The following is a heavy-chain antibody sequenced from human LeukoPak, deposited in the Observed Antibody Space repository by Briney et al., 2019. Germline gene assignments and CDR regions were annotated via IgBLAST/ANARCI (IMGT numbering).Heavy chain of an antibody. CDR3: ARIESGGTYFYYYYMDV. J-gene: IGHJ6*03. Sequence: SETLSLTCAVSGDSGSSHYWTWIRQPPGKGLEWIGYISLTGTTNYNPSLKSRVTISVDPFKSRFSLILTSVTAADTAVYYCARIESGGTYFYYYYMDVWGEGTAVTVSS. CDR1: GDSGSSHY. D-gene: IGHD1-26*01. CDR2: ISLTGTT. V-gene: IGHV4-59*02.